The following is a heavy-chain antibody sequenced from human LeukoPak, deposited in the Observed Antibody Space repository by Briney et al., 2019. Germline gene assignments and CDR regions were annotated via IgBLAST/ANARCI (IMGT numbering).Heavy chain of an antibody. D-gene: IGHD6-19*01. CDR2: IYYSGST. CDR1: GGSISSYY. J-gene: IGHJ3*02. Sequence: SETLSLTCTVSGGSISSYYWSWIRQPPGKGLEWIGYIYYSGSTNYNPSLKGRVTISVDTSKNQFSLKLSSVTAADTAVYYCAALGLAAFDIWGQGTMVTVSS. CDR3: AALGLAAFDI. V-gene: IGHV4-59*01.